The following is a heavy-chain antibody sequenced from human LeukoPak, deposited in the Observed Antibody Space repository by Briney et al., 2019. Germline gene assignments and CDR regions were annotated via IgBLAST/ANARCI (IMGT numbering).Heavy chain of an antibody. V-gene: IGHV6-1*01. J-gene: IGHJ5*02. Sequence: SQTLSLTCAISGDSVSSNSAAWNWLRQSPSRGLEWLGRTYYRSKWYNDYAVSVKSRITINPDTSKNQFSLQLNSVTPEDTAVYYCAREEYAAGINWFDPWGQGTLVTVSS. CDR2: TYYRSKWYN. CDR3: AREEYAAGINWFDP. CDR1: GDSVSSNSAA. D-gene: IGHD6-19*01.